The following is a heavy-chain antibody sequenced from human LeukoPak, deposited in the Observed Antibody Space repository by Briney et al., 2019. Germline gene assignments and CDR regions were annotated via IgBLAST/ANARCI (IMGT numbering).Heavy chain of an antibody. CDR1: GFTFSTYS. Sequence: GGSLRLSCAASGFTFSTYSMNWVRKAPGKGLEWVSYISTSSNTIYYADSVNGRFTISRVNAKNSLYLQMNSLRAEDTAVYYCARDHIAVAGPFDPWGQGTLVTVSS. V-gene: IGHV3-48*01. J-gene: IGHJ5*02. CDR3: ARDHIAVAGPFDP. CDR2: ISTSSNTI. D-gene: IGHD6-19*01.